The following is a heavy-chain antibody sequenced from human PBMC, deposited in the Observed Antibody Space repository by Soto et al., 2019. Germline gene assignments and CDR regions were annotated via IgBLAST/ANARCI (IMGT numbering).Heavy chain of an antibody. D-gene: IGHD6-6*01. V-gene: IGHV3-48*03. Sequence: EVQLVESGGGLVQPGGSLRLSCAASGFTFSSYEMNWVRQAPGKGLEWVSYISSSGSTIYYADSVKGRFTISRDNAKNSLYLQMNSLRAEDTAVYYCAILSSIAPLDYWGQGTLVTVSS. CDR1: GFTFSSYE. J-gene: IGHJ4*02. CDR2: ISSSGSTI. CDR3: AILSSIAPLDY.